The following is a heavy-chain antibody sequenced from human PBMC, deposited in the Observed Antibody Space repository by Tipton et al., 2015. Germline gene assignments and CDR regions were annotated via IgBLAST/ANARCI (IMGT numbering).Heavy chain of an antibody. CDR1: GDSIRNNY. V-gene: IGHV4-4*07. CDR2: VSTSGST. J-gene: IGHJ6*02. D-gene: IGHD5-18*01. CDR3: ARLWLPYYGMDV. Sequence: GLVKPSETLSLACSVSGDSIRNNYWSWIRQPAGKGLEWIGGVSTSGSTNYNSSLKSRVTISLDTSKNQFSLKLSSVTAADTAVYYCARLWLPYYGMDVWGQGTTVTVSS.